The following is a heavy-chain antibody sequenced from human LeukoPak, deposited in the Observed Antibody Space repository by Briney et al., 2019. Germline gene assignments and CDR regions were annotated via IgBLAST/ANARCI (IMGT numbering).Heavy chain of an antibody. CDR1: GYSFTSSD. V-gene: IGHV1-8*01. CDR3: AKEGAYYDFWSGYSPSHGIFDY. D-gene: IGHD3-3*01. J-gene: IGHJ4*02. CDR2: MNPNSGNT. Sequence: ASVKVSCKASGYSFTSSDINWVRQAAGQGLEWVGWMNPNSGNTGYARKYQGRVTMTRNTSINTAYMELSSLRSEDTAVYYCAKEGAYYDFWSGYSPSHGIFDYWGQGTLVAVSS.